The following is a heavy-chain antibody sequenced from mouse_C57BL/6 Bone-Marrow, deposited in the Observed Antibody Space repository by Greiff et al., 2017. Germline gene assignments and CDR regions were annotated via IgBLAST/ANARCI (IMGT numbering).Heavy chain of an antibody. CDR2: ISSGGSYT. Sequence: EVQLVESGGDLVKPGGSLKLSCAASGFTFSSYGMSWVRQTPDKRLEWVATISSGGSYTYYPDSVKGRFTFSRDNAKNTLYLQMSSLKSEGTAMYYCARQLGDYWGQGTTLTVSS. J-gene: IGHJ2*01. V-gene: IGHV5-6*01. CDR3: ARQLGDY. CDR1: GFTFSSYG.